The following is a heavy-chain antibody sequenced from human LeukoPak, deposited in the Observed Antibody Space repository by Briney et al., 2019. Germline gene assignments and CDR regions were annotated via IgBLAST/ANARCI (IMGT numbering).Heavy chain of an antibody. CDR3: AKSLVVVPTKGYFDL. CDR2: ISWNSGSI. V-gene: IGHV3-9*01. CDR1: GFTFDDYA. J-gene: IGHJ2*01. Sequence: PGRSLRLSCAASGFTFDDYAMHWVRQAPGKGLEWVSGISWNSGSIGYADSVKGRFTISRDNAKNSLYLQMNSLRAEDTALYYCAKSLVVVPTKGYFDLWGRGTLVTVSS. D-gene: IGHD2-2*01.